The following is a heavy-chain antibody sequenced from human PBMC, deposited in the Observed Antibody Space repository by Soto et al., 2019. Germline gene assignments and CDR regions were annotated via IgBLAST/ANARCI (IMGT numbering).Heavy chain of an antibody. Sequence: EVQLVESGGGLVQPGRSLRLSCAASGFTLSDHYMDWVRQAPGKGLEWVARTKHKPAEYTTEYAASVKGRFTISRDDSENTLYLQMNSLKPEDTAVYFCACFISGVVHWGQGTLVPVSS. J-gene: IGHJ4*02. V-gene: IGHV3-72*01. CDR3: ACFISGVVH. CDR2: TKHKPAEYTT. CDR1: GFTLSDHY. D-gene: IGHD3-3*01.